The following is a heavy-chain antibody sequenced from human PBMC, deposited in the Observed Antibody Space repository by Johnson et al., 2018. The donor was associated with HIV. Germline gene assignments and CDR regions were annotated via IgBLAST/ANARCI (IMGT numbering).Heavy chain of an antibody. J-gene: IGHJ3*02. D-gene: IGHD3-10*01. CDR1: GFTFSSYD. V-gene: IGHV3-30*18. Sequence: QVQLVESGGGVVQPGRSLRLSCAASGFTFSSYDMHWVRQAPGKGLDWVAVISYDGSNKYYADSVKGRFTISRDNSKNTLYLQMNSLRAEDTAVYYCAKCGDADAFDIWGQGTMVTVSS. CDR3: AKCGDADAFDI. CDR2: ISYDGSNK.